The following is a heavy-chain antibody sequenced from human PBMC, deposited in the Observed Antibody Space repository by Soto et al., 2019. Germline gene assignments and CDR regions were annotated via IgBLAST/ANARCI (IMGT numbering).Heavy chain of an antibody. CDR1: GFTFSSYA. V-gene: IGHV3-23*01. D-gene: IGHD6-19*01. CDR3: AKDSSGWYRMGSVLYFDY. CDR2: ISGSGGST. Sequence: PGGSLRLSCAASGFTFSSYAMSWVRQAPGKGLEWVSAISGSGGSTYYADSVKGRFTISRDNSKNTLYLQMNSLRAEDTAVYYYAKDSSGWYRMGSVLYFDYWGQGTLVTVSS. J-gene: IGHJ4*02.